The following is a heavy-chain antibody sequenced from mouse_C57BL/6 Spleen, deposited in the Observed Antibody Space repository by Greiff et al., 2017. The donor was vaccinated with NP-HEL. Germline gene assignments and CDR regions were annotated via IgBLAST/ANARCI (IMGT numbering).Heavy chain of an antibody. V-gene: IGHV1-85*01. D-gene: IGHD1-1*01. CDR2: IYPRAGST. CDR1: GYTFTSYD. CDR3: ARDVSSYLDY. Sequence: QVQLQQSGPELVKPGASVKLSCKASGYTFTSYDINWVKQRPGQGLEWIGWIYPRAGSTKSTDKFKGKATLTVDPSSSTAYMELHSLASEDSAVYFCARDVSSYLDYWGQGTTLTVSS. J-gene: IGHJ2*01.